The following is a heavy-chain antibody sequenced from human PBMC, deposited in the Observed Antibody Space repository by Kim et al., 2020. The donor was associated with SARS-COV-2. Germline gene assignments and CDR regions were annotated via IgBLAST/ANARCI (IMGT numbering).Heavy chain of an antibody. J-gene: IGHJ6*02. CDR1: GYTFTSYY. V-gene: IGHV1-46*01. D-gene: IGHD3-10*01. Sequence: ASVKVSCKASGYTFTSYYMHWVRQAPGQGLEWMGIINPSGGSTSYAQKFQGRVTMTRDTSTSTVYMELSSLRSEDTAVYYCARDRRYYGSGSQPHYYYGMDVWGQGTTVTVSS. CDR2: INPSGGST. CDR3: ARDRRYYGSGSQPHYYYGMDV.